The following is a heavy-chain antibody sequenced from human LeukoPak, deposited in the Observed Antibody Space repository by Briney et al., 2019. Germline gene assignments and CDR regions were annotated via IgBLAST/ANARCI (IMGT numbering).Heavy chain of an antibody. Sequence: SETLSLTCGVYGGSFSDYYWSWIRQPPGKGLEWIGEINHSGSTNYNPSLKSRVTISVDTSKNQFSLKVNSVTAADTAVYYCARRGYTYGWGWFDHWGQGTLVTVSS. V-gene: IGHV4-34*01. CDR2: INHSGST. CDR1: GGSFSDYY. CDR3: ARRGYTYGWGWFDH. J-gene: IGHJ5*02. D-gene: IGHD5-18*01.